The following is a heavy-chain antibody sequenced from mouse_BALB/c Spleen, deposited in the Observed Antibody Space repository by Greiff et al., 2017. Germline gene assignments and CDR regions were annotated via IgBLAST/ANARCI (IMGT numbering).Heavy chain of an antibody. CDR1: GYTFTDYN. CDR2: IYPYNGGT. J-gene: IGHJ4*01. V-gene: IGHV1S29*02. Sequence: EVKLQESGPELVKPGASVKISCKASGYTFTDYNMHWVKQSHGKSLEWIGYIYPYNGGTGYNQKFKSKATLTVDNSSSTAYMELRSLTSEDSAVYYCARKESYRFYAMDYWGQGTSVTVSS. D-gene: IGHD2-14*01. CDR3: ARKESYRFYAMDY.